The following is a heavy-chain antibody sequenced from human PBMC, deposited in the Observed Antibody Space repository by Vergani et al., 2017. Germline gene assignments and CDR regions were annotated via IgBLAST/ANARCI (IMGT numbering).Heavy chain of an antibody. CDR3: ARAGLVRGANWFDP. CDR2: IYYSGST. Sequence: QVQLQESGPGLVKPSETLSLTCTVSGGSISSYYWSWIRQPPGKGLEWIGYIYYSGSTNYNPSRKSRVTIAVDTSKNQFFLKLSSVTAADTAVYYCARAGLVRGANWFDPWGQGTLVTVSS. CDR1: GGSISSYY. V-gene: IGHV4-59*01. J-gene: IGHJ5*02. D-gene: IGHD3-10*01.